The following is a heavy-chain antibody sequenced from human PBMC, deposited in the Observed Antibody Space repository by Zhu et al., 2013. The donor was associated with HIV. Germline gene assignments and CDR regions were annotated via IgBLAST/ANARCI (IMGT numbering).Heavy chain of an antibody. J-gene: IGHJ4*02. V-gene: IGHV1-69*01. CDR3: FADPGIAVAGTPVLEGRDGYNWGY. Sequence: QVQLVQSGAEVKKPGSSVKVSCKASGGTFSSYAISWVRQAPGQGLEWMGGIIPIFGTANYAQKFQDRVTITADESTSTAYMELSSLRSEDTAVYYCFADPGIAVAGTPVLEGRDGYNWGYWGQGTLVTVSS. CDR1: GGTFSSYA. D-gene: IGHD6-19*01. CDR2: IIPIFGTA.